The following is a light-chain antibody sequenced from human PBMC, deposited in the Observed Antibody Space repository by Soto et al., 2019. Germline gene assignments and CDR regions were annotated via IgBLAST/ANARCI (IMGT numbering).Light chain of an antibody. V-gene: IGLV2-14*01. CDR2: QVT. Sequence: QSVLTQPASVSGSLGQSITISCTGTTRDIAGYNYISWYQQLPGKAPKLMIYQVTIRPSGISNRFSGSKSGNTASLTISGLQAEDEADYYCTSFSRSTSLYVFGTGTKVTVL. CDR1: TRDIAGYNY. CDR3: TSFSRSTSLYV. J-gene: IGLJ1*01.